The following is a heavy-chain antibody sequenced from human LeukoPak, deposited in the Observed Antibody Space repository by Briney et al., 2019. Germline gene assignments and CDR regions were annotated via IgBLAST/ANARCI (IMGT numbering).Heavy chain of an antibody. Sequence: GGSLRLSCAASGFTFNSYWMSWVRQAPGKGLEWVANINQDGSGKYYVDSVKGRFTISRDNAKNSLYLQMNSLRAEDTAVYYCARGRFVGGVSDSYMDVWGTGTTVTVSS. V-gene: IGHV3-7*01. CDR3: ARGRFVGGVSDSYMDV. CDR2: INQDGSGK. J-gene: IGHJ6*03. D-gene: IGHD2-15*01. CDR1: GFTFNSYW.